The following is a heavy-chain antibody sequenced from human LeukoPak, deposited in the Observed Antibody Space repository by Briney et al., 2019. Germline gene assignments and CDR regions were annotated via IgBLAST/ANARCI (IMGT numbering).Heavy chain of an antibody. D-gene: IGHD3-10*01. J-gene: IGHJ4*02. V-gene: IGHV1-18*01. CDR3: ATYANLLWFGESPYYFDY. Sequence: ASVKVSCKASGYTFTSYGISWVRQAPGQGLEWMGWISAYNGNTNYAQKLQGRVTMTTDTSTSTAYMELRSLRSYDTAVYYCATYANLLWFGESPYYFDYWGQGTLVTVSS. CDR1: GYTFTSYG. CDR2: ISAYNGNT.